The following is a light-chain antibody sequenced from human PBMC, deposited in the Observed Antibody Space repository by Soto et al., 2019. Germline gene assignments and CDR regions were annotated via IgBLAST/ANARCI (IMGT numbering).Light chain of an antibody. J-gene: IGKJ2*01. CDR1: QSVSSK. CDR2: AAS. V-gene: IGKV3-15*01. Sequence: EIVMTQSPATLSVSPGERATLSCRGSQSVSSKLAWYQQKPGQAPRLLIYAASTRATGIPARFSGSGSGTEFTLTITSLQSEDFAVYYCQQYSNWPPYTFGQGTKLEIK. CDR3: QQYSNWPPYT.